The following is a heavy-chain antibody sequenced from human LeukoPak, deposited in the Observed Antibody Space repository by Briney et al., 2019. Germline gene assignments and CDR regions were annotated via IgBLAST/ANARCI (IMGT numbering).Heavy chain of an antibody. V-gene: IGHV3-53*05. Sequence: GGSLRLSCAATGLSVSSNFMSWVRQAPGKGLEWVSVIYGGGSTYYADSVKGRFTVSRDNSKNMVFLQMNSLRTEDTAVYYCAKDLPTAYFDYWGQGTLVTVSS. J-gene: IGHJ4*02. CDR3: AKDLPTAYFDY. D-gene: IGHD2-21*02. CDR2: IYGGGST. CDR1: GLSVSSNF.